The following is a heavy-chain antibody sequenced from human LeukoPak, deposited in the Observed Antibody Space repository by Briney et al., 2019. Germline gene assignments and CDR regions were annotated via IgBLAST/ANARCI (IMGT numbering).Heavy chain of an antibody. V-gene: IGHV4-39*02. CDR3: ARASVVRAFDY. Sequence: PETLSLTCTVSGGSLSSSTHYWGWIRQPPGKGLEWIGTMYYSGTTYNSQSLKSRINMSVNPSRNQFSLKLSPLTPAAPATCSSARASVVRAFDYWGQGTLVTVSS. J-gene: IGHJ4*02. CDR2: MYYSGTT. CDR1: GGSLSSSTHY. D-gene: IGHD2-21*01.